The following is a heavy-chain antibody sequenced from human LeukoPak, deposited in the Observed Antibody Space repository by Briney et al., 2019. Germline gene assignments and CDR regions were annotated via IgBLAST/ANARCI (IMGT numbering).Heavy chain of an antibody. V-gene: IGHV4-61*01. D-gene: IGHD6-13*01. CDR1: GDSVSRSSYY. CDR3: ARTYGSSGLGYFDL. CDR2: IYYSGST. Sequence: SETLSLTCTVSGDSVSRSSYYWTWIRQPPGKGLEWIGYIYYSGSTNYSPSLKSRLTISVDTSKNQFSLKLSSVTAADTDVYYCARTYGSSGLGYFDLWGRGTLVTVSS. J-gene: IGHJ2*01.